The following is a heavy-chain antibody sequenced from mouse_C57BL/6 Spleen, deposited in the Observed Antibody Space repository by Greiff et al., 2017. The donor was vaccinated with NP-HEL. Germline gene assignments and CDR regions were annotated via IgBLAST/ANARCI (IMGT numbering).Heavy chain of an antibody. J-gene: IGHJ4*01. CDR2: IHHNSGST. CDR1: GYTFTSYW. CDR3: ARDGNYYYYAMDY. Sequence: VQLQQPGAELVKPGASVKLSCKASGYTFTSYWMHWVKQRPGQGLEWIGMIHHNSGSTNYNEKFKSKATLTVDKSASTAYMQLSSLTSDDSAVYYCARDGNYYYYAMDYWGQGTSVTVSS. D-gene: IGHD2-1*01. V-gene: IGHV1-64*01.